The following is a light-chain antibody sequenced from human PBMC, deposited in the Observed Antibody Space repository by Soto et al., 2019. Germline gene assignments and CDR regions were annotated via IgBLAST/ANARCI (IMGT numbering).Light chain of an antibody. CDR2: EVS. CDR1: SSDVGGYNY. J-gene: IGLJ2*01. Sequence: QSALTQPPSASGSPGQSVTISCTGSSSDVGGYNYVSWYQQHPGKAPKLMIYEVSKRLSGVPDRLSGSMSGNTASLTVSWLQAEDEADYYCSSYGGSKTVVFSGGTRVTVL. CDR3: SSYGGSKTVV. V-gene: IGLV2-8*01.